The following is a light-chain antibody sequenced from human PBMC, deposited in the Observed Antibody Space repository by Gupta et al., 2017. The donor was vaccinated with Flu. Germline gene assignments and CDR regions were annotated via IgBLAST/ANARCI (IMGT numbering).Light chain of an antibody. CDR2: GAS. V-gene: IGKV3-20*01. CDR1: QSVSSTY. CDR3: HQYLNSPG. Sequence: DIGLSQSPVSLSLSPGERATPSCRPSQSVSSTYLAWQQQKPGQAPRLIIYGASNRATGITDRFGGSGYGRDFTLTSRRLEPEDFEVYYWHQYLNSPGFGQGTKVEIK. J-gene: IGKJ1*01.